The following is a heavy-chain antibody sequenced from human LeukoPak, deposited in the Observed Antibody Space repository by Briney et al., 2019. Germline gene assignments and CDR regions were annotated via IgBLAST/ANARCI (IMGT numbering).Heavy chain of an antibody. CDR2: IYPNSGGT. J-gene: IGHJ6*03. Sequence: GASVKVSCKASAYTFTRYYMHWVRQAPGQGLEWMGWIYPNSGGTNYAQKFRGRVTMTRDTSLSTAYMELRRLRSDDTAVYYCARSEQFPYYMDVWGKGTTVTVSS. V-gene: IGHV1-2*02. CDR1: AYTFTRYY. CDR3: ARSEQFPYYMDV. D-gene: IGHD6-19*01.